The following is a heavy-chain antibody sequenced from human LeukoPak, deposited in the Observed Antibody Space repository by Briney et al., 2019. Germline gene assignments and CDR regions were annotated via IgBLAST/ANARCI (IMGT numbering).Heavy chain of an antibody. CDR2: IYYSGST. Sequence: PSETLSLTCTVSGGSISSYYWSWIRQPPGKGLEWIGYIYYSGSTNYNPPLKSRVTISVDTSKNQFSLKLSSVTAADTAVYYCASQYYYGSGSYSYWGQGTLVTVSS. CDR3: ASQYYYGSGSYSY. D-gene: IGHD3-10*01. J-gene: IGHJ4*02. V-gene: IGHV4-59*08. CDR1: GGSISSYY.